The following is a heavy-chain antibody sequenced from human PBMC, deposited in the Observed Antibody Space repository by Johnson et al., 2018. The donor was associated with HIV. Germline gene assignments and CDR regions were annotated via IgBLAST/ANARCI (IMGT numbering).Heavy chain of an antibody. CDR2: IKQAGSEK. D-gene: IGHD6-13*01. CDR3: ARDGVYSSPHDAFDI. J-gene: IGHJ3*02. CDR1: GFTFSSYW. V-gene: IGHV3-7*03. Sequence: VQLVESGGGLVQPGGSLRLSCAASGFTFSSYWMSWVRQAPGKGLEWVANIKQAGSEKYYVDSVKGRFTISRDNSKNTLYLQMDSLRVEDSAVYYCARDGVYSSPHDAFDIWGQGTMVTVSS.